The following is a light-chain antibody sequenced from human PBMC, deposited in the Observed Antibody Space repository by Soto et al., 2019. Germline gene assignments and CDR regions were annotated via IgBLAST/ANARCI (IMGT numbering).Light chain of an antibody. CDR2: AAS. CDR1: QGIRND. Sequence: DIQMTQSPSPLSASVGDRVTITCRASQGIRNDLGWYQQKPGKAPKRLIYAASSLHSGVPARVSGSGSGKEYTLTSSSLQPEYLATYGCLRHNSYPRITGGQGTRLEIK. J-gene: IGKJ5*01. V-gene: IGKV1-17*01. CDR3: LRHNSYPRIT.